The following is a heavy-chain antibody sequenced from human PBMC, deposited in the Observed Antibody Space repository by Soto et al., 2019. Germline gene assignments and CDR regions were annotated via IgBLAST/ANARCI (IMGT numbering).Heavy chain of an antibody. V-gene: IGHV3-23*01. J-gene: IGHJ6*02. Sequence: GGSLGLSCAASGFTFSSYAMSWVRQAPGKGLEWVSAISGSGGSTYYADSVKGRFTISRDNSKNTLYLQMNSLRAEDTAVYYCAKTQRLGPYYYYYYGMDVWGQGTTVTVSS. CDR2: ISGSGGST. CDR1: GFTFSSYA. CDR3: AKTQRLGPYYYYYYGMDV. D-gene: IGHD3-9*01.